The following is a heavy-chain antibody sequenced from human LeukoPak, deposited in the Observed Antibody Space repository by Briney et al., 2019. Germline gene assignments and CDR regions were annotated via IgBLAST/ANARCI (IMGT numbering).Heavy chain of an antibody. Sequence: GGSLRLSCAASGFTFSSYAMPWVRQAPGKGLEWVAVISYDGSNKYYADSVKGRFTISRDNSKNTLYLQMNSLRAEDTAVYYCARVVGITMVRGVITHDAFDIWGQGTMVTVSS. CDR1: GFTFSSYA. J-gene: IGHJ3*02. D-gene: IGHD3-10*01. V-gene: IGHV3-30-3*01. CDR3: ARVVGITMVRGVITHDAFDI. CDR2: ISYDGSNK.